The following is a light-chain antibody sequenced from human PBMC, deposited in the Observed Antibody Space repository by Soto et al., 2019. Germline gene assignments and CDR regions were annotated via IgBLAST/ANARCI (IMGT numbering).Light chain of an antibody. J-gene: IGKJ2*01. CDR2: HAS. V-gene: IGKV3-15*01. CDR1: QSVNSN. CDR3: QQYYNWPMYT. Sequence: EIVMTQSPATLSVSPGERATLSCRASQSVNSNLAWYQQKPGQSPRLLIYHASTRATGIPARFTGSGSGTEFTLTISSLQSEDFAVYYCQQYYNWPMYTFGQRTKVEIK.